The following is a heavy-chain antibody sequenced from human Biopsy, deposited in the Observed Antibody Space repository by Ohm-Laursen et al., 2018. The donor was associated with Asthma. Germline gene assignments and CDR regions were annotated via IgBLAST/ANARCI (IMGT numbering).Heavy chain of an antibody. Sequence: SVKVSCKTSGYTFTAYYIHWVRQAPGQGLEWMGWISLNTGDANLAQKFRGWVTMTRDTSISTAYLVLSGLKSHDAAVYYCARAPYSDAIDSWGQGTLVAVSS. J-gene: IGHJ4*02. CDR2: ISLNTGDA. CDR3: ARAPYSDAIDS. CDR1: GYTFTAYY. V-gene: IGHV1-2*04. D-gene: IGHD1-26*01.